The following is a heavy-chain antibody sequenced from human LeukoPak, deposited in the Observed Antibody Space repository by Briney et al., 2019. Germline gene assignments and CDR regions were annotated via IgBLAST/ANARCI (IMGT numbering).Heavy chain of an antibody. V-gene: IGHV3-21*01. CDR3: GRAFPPLRTASAGDL. CDR2: ISGRSSHV. Sequence: GGSLRLSCSASGFSFSDYDMNWFRQAPGKGLEWISSISGRSSHVYYGDSVKGRFSISRDSAMNSVFLQMNSLGVDDTAVYYCGRAFPPLRTASAGDLWGQGTLVTVSS. D-gene: IGHD3-16*01. CDR1: GFSFSDYD. J-gene: IGHJ4*02.